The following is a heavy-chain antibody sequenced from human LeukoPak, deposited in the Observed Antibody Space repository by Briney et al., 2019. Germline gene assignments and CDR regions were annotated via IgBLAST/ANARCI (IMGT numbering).Heavy chain of an antibody. J-gene: IGHJ3*02. Sequence: SETLSLTCTVSGGSISSYYWSWIRQPPGKGLEWIGYIYYSGSTNYNPSLKSRVTISVDTSKSQFSLKLSSVTAADTAVYYCARVADSSGYNDAFDIWGQGTMVTVSS. V-gene: IGHV4-59*12. CDR3: ARVADSSGYNDAFDI. CDR1: GGSISSYY. CDR2: IYYSGST. D-gene: IGHD3-22*01.